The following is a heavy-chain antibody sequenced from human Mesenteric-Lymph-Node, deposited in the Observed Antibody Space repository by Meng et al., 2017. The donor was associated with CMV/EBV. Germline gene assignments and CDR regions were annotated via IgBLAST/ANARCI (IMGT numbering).Heavy chain of an antibody. J-gene: IGHJ6*02. CDR3: ARDVRGSGLLDHYYGMDV. D-gene: IGHD3-3*01. V-gene: IGHV1-18*01. Sequence: ASVKVSCKTSGYTFSRYGISWLRQAPGQGLEWMGWIITYNGNTNYAQKFQGRVTITSDESTSTAYMEVSSLRSEDTAVYYCARDVRGSGLLDHYYGMDVWGQGTTVTVSS. CDR2: IITYNGNT. CDR1: GYTFSRYG.